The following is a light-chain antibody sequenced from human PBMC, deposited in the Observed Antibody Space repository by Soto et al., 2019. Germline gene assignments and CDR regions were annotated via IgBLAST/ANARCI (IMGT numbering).Light chain of an antibody. CDR2: DAS. CDR1: QSVSSN. Sequence: EIVLTQSPATLSVSPGYRSTISGSASQSVSSNLAWYQQKPGQAPRLLIYDASNRATGIPARFSGSGSGTDFTLTISSLEPEDFAVYYCQQRSNWPPATFGQGTRLEIK. V-gene: IGKV3-11*01. CDR3: QQRSNWPPAT. J-gene: IGKJ5*01.